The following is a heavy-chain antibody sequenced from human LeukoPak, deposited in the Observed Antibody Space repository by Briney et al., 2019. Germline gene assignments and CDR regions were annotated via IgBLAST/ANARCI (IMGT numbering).Heavy chain of an antibody. CDR3: ARFSSIAAAFDY. Sequence: SETLSLTCTVSGGSISSSSYYWGWIRQPPGKGLEWIGSIHYSGSTYYNPSLKSRVTISVDTSKNQFSLNLSSVTAADTAVYYCARFSSIAAAFDYWGLGTLVTVSS. CDR2: IHYSGST. J-gene: IGHJ4*02. V-gene: IGHV4-39*07. D-gene: IGHD6-13*01. CDR1: GGSISSSSYY.